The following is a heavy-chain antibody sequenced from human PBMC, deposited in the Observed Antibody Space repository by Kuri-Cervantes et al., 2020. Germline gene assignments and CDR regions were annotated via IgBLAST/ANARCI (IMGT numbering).Heavy chain of an antibody. Sequence: ASVKVSCKASGYTFTSNYMHWVRQAPGQGLEWMGIINPSTGNTNYAQRFQGRVTMTRDTSTSTVHMELSSLRSEDTAVYYCAREWLRPDYGGNSRGFGYWGQGTLVTVSS. V-gene: IGHV1-46*01. CDR3: AREWLRPDYGGNSRGFGY. D-gene: IGHD4-23*01. J-gene: IGHJ4*02. CDR2: INPSTGNT. CDR1: GYTFTSNY.